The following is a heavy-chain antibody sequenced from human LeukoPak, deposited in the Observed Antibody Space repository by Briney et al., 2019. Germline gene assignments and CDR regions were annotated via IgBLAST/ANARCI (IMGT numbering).Heavy chain of an antibody. CDR2: ISSSSSYI. CDR3: ARAAEGGITNWIDP. D-gene: IGHD3-16*01. J-gene: IGHJ5*02. V-gene: IGHV3-21*01. Sequence: GGSLRLSCAASGFTFSSYSMNWVRQAPGKGLEWVSSISSSSSYIYYADSVKGRFTISRDNAKNSLYLQMNSLRAEDTAVYYCARAAEGGITNWIDPWGQGTLVTVSS. CDR1: GFTFSSYS.